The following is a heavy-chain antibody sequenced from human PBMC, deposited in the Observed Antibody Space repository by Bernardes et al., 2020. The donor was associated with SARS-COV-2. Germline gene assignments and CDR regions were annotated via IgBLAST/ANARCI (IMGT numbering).Heavy chain of an antibody. CDR2: ISSSSCYI. CDR3: TRGREPRDYYYYYSMDV. D-gene: IGHD1-26*01. J-gene: IGHJ6*01. Sequence: GALRLSCAASVFTFRSYSMNWVRQAPGKGLAWVSSISSSSCYIYYADSVKGRFTISRDNAKNSLYLQMNSLRAEDTAVYYCTRGREPRDYYYYYSMDVWGQGTTVTVTS. CDR1: VFTFRSYS. V-gene: IGHV3-21*01.